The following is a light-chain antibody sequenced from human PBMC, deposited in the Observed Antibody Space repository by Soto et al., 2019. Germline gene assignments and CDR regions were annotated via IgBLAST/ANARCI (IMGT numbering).Light chain of an antibody. CDR3: QQYYSYPWT. Sequence: AIRMTQSPSSFSASTGDRVTITCRASQGISSYLAWYQQKPGKAPKLLIYAASTLQSGVPSRFSGSGSGTDFTLTISCLQSEDFATYYCQQYYSYPWTLGQGTKVDIK. CDR1: QGISSY. J-gene: IGKJ1*01. V-gene: IGKV1-8*01. CDR2: AAS.